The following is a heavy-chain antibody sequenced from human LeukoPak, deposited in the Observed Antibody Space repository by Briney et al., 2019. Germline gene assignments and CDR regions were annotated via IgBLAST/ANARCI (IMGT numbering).Heavy chain of an antibody. CDR1: GMTFERHG. CDR3: IKDTIFTVDSFDY. D-gene: IGHD3-3*01. V-gene: IGHV3-30*02. CDR2: IKYDGSRT. Sequence: PGGSLRLSCAVSGMTFERHGMHWVRQPPGKGLEWLAFIKYDGSRTDYEDSVKGRLTVSRDNSKNTLYLEMNSLRAEDTAVYYCIKDTIFTVDSFDYWGQGTLVTVSS. J-gene: IGHJ4*02.